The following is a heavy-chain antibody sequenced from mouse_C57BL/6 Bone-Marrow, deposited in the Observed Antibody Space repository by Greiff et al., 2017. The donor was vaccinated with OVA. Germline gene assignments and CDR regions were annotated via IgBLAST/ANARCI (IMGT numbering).Heavy chain of an antibody. V-gene: IGHV1-81*01. CDR2: IYPRSGNT. CDR1: GYTFTSYG. CDR3: ARSGVLRSPFAY. Sequence: QVQLQQSGAELARPGASVKLSCKASGYTFTSYGISWVKQRTGQGLEWIGEIYPRSGNTYYNEKFKGKAALTADKSSSTAYMELRSLTSEDSAVYFCARSGVLRSPFAYWGQGTLVTVSA. J-gene: IGHJ3*01. D-gene: IGHD1-1*01.